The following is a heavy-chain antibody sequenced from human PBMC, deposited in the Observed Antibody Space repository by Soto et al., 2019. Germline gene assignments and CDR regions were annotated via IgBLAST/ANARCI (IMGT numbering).Heavy chain of an antibody. D-gene: IGHD4-4*01. CDR3: ARGHFDYSNDSGMDV. J-gene: IGHJ6*02. V-gene: IGHV1-8*01. CDR2: MNAHSGNT. Sequence: QVQLVQSGAEVRKPGASVRVSCKASGYTHTSYDINWVRQAAGQGLEWMGWMNAHSGNTVYAQSFQGRVTMARNTSINTAYMDLSSLRSEDTAVYYCARGHFDYSNDSGMDVWGLGTTVTVSS. CDR1: GYTHTSYD.